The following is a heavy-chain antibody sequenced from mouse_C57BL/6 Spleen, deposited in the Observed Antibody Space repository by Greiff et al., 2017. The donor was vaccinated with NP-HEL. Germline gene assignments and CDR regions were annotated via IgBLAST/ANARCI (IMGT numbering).Heavy chain of an antibody. CDR2: INPNNGGT. J-gene: IGHJ1*03. CDR3: ARRGYGSSYRYFDV. D-gene: IGHD1-1*01. CDR1: GYTFTDYN. V-gene: IGHV1-18*01. Sequence: EVQVVESGPELVKPGASVKIPCKASGYTFTDYNMDWVKQSHGQSLEWIGDINPNNGGTIYNQKFKGKATLTVDKSSSTAYMELRSLTSEDTAVYYCARRGYGSSYRYFDVWGTGTTVTVSS.